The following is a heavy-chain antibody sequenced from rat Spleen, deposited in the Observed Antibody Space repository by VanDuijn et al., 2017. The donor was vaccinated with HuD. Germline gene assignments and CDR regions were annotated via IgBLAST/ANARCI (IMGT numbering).Heavy chain of an antibody. V-gene: IGHV5S23*01. D-gene: IGHD1-11*01. CDR1: GFTFSDYA. Sequence: EVQLVESGGGLVQPGNSLKLSCAASGFTFSDYAMAWVRQAPTKGLEWVASISPSGGSTYYRDSVKGRFTISRDIAKSTLYLQMNSLRSEDTATYYCARREYGGFFGYFDYWGQGVMVTVSS. J-gene: IGHJ2*01. CDR2: ISPSGGST. CDR3: ARREYGGFFGYFDY.